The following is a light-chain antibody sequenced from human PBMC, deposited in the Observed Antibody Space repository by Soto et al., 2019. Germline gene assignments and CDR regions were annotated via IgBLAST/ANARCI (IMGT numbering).Light chain of an antibody. CDR3: QQYNNWPPLYT. Sequence: EIVMTQSPATLSVSPGERATLSCRASQSVSSNLAWYQQKPGQAPRLLIYGASTRATGIPARFNGSGSGTEFTLTISSLQSEDFAVYYCQQYNNWPPLYTCGQGTK. J-gene: IGKJ2*01. CDR2: GAS. V-gene: IGKV3-15*01. CDR1: QSVSSN.